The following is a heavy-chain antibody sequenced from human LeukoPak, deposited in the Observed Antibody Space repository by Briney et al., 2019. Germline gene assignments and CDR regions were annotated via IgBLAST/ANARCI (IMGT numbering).Heavy chain of an antibody. V-gene: IGHV1-69*04. CDR1: GGTFSSYA. Sequence: SVKVSCKASGGTFSSYAISWVRQAPGQGLEWMGRIIPIFGIANYAQKFQGRVTITADKSTSTAYMELSSLRSEDTAVYYCAREYYYDSSGYIDYWRQATLVTVPS. CDR2: IIPIFGIA. J-gene: IGHJ4*02. D-gene: IGHD3-22*01. CDR3: AREYYYDSSGYIDY.